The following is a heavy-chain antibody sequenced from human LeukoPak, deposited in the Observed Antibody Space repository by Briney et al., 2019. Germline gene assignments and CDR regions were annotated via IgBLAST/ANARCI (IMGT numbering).Heavy chain of an antibody. V-gene: IGHV3-30-3*01. CDR1: GFTFSSYS. CDR3: AKDMGYTFGHAFDY. J-gene: IGHJ4*02. Sequence: GGSLRLSFAASGFTFSSYSMHWVRQAPGKGLEWVALTSYDGSNKYYADSVKGRFTISRDNSKNTLYLQMNSLRTEDTAMYYCAKDMGYTFGHAFDYWGQGTLVTVSS. D-gene: IGHD5-18*01. CDR2: TSYDGSNK.